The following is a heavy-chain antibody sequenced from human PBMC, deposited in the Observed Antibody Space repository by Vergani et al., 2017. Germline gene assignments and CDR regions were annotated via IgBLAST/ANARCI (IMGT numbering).Heavy chain of an antibody. CDR1: GFTFSSYS. V-gene: IGHV3-21*01. D-gene: IGHD3-22*01. CDR3: ARDLFYYDSSGYYSGFFDY. Sequence: EVHLVESGGGLVKPGGSLRLSCAASGFTFSSYSMNWVRQAPGKGLEWVSSISSSSSYIYYADSVKGRFTISRDNAKNSLYLQMNSLRAEDTAVYYCARDLFYYDSSGYYSGFFDYWGQGTLVTVSS. J-gene: IGHJ4*02. CDR2: ISSSSSYI.